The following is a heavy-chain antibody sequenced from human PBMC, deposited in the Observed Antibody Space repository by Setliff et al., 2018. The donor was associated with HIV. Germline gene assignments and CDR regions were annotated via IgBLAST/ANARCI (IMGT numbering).Heavy chain of an antibody. CDR1: GVTFSKFW. D-gene: IGHD1-1*01. CDR2: IKDISERGTA. V-gene: IGHV3-15*01. CDR3: TTRDAWKDASYHMDI. Sequence: GGSLRLSCAASGVTFSKFWMNWVRQAPGKGLECVGRIKDISERGTADYAAHVKDRFIISRDDSTNMVYLQMNSLKTEDTAVYYCTTRDAWKDASYHMDIWGIGTMVTVSS. J-gene: IGHJ6*03.